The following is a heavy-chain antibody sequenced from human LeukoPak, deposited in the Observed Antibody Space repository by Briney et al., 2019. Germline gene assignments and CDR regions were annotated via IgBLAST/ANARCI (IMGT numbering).Heavy chain of an antibody. J-gene: IGHJ4*02. Sequence: SETLSLTCTVSGGSISSYYWSWIRRPAEKGLEWIGRIYTSGSTNYNPSLKSRVTMSLDTSKNQFSLKMRSVTAADSAVYYCARDHSGDNLARSESLSPWGQGTLVTVSS. CDR2: IYTSGST. CDR3: ARDHSGDNLARSESLSP. D-gene: IGHD4-17*01. V-gene: IGHV4-4*07. CDR1: GGSISSYY.